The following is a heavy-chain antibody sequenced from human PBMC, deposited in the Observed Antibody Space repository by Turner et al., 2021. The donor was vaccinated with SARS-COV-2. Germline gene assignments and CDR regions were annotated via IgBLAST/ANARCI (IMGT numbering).Heavy chain of an antibody. J-gene: IGHJ4*02. D-gene: IGHD6-6*01. CDR2: ISWNSGSI. Sequence: EVQLVESGGGLVQPVRSLRLSCAASGFTFDDYAMHWVRQAPGKGLECVSGISWNSGSIGYADSVKGRFTISRDNAKNSLYLQMNSLRAEDTALYYCAKDRGGEQLVRLFDYWGQGTLVTVSS. CDR1: GFTFDDYA. CDR3: AKDRGGEQLVRLFDY. V-gene: IGHV3-9*01.